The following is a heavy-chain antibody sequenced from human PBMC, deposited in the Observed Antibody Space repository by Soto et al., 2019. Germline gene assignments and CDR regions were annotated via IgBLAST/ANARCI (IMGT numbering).Heavy chain of an antibody. D-gene: IGHD1-26*01. CDR1: GGSINNGGYY. Sequence: QVQLQESGPGLVKPSQSLSLTCTVSGGSINNGGYYWSWIRQLSGKGLEWIGYISYNGITNYNPSLRSRLTMSVDTSKNHFSLSLTSVTAADTAVYYCARAWYGGDYRLDFWGQGTLVTVSS. CDR2: ISYNGIT. V-gene: IGHV4-31*03. J-gene: IGHJ4*02. CDR3: ARAWYGGDYRLDF.